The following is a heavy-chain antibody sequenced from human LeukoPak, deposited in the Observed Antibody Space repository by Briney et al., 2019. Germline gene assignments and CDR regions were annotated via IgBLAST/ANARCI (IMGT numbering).Heavy chain of an antibody. CDR1: GGSISSSSFN. D-gene: IGHD6-19*01. V-gene: IGHV4-39*01. Sequence: SETLSLTCTVSGGSISSSSFNWGRLRPPPGQGREWTVSSYYSRTTYYNPCHKSRITRSVKTSKNQFSLKLSSVTDAPTVLYYCARQEYLIAVFGYYFDYWGQGTLVTVSS. CDR3: ARQEYLIAVFGYYFDY. CDR2: SYYSRTT. J-gene: IGHJ4*02.